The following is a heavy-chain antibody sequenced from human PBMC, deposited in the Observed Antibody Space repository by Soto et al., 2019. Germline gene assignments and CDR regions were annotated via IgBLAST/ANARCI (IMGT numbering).Heavy chain of an antibody. J-gene: IGHJ6*03. CDR3: ARDVVVVPAAMRRAYYYYYMDV. CDR2: ISSSSSTI. V-gene: IGHV3-48*01. CDR1: GFTFSSYS. Sequence: GGSLRLSCAASGFTFSSYSMNWVRQAPGKGLEWVSYISSSSSTIYYADSVKGRFTISRDNAKNSLYLQMNSLRAEDTAVYYCARDVVVVPAAMRRAYYYYYMDVWGKGPTVTVSS. D-gene: IGHD2-2*01.